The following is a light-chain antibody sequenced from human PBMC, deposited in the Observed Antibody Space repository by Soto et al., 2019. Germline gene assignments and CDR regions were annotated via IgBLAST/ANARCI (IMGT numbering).Light chain of an antibody. J-gene: IGKJ2*01. CDR3: QQYHSNPST. CDR1: QSLYNSNNLNY. CDR2: WAS. Sequence: IVMTQSPDSLAVSLGERATINCKSSQSLYNSNNLNYLAWYQQKPGQPPKLLLYWASTRESEVPDRFSGRGSGTDSTLTISSLQAADVPVYYCQQYHSNPSTFGQGTKLEIK. V-gene: IGKV4-1*01.